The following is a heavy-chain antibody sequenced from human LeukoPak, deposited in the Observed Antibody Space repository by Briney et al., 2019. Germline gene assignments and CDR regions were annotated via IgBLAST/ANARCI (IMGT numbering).Heavy chain of an antibody. J-gene: IGHJ4*02. CDR1: GYTFNTYW. CDR2: IYPGDSDT. V-gene: IGHV5-51*01. D-gene: IGHD5-12*01. Sequence: GESLKISCKGSGYTFNTYWIGWVRQMPRKGLEWMGIIYPGDSDTRYSPSFQGQVTISADKSISTAYLQWSSLKASDTAMYYCARRRWLHNLVVDHWGQGTLVTVSS. CDR3: ARRRWLHNLVVDH.